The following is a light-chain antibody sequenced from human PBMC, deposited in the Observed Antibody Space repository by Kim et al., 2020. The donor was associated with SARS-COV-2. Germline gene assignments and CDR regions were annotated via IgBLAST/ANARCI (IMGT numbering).Light chain of an antibody. V-gene: IGLV2-23*02. CDR3: CSYAGSSTPNGV. Sequence: QSALTQPASVSGSPGQSITISCTGTSSDVGSYNCVSWYQQHPGKAPKLMIYEVSKRPSGVSNRFSGSKSGNTASLTISGLQAEDEAEYYCCSYAGSSTPNGVFGRGTQLTVL. CDR2: EVS. J-gene: IGLJ3*02. CDR1: SSDVGSYNC.